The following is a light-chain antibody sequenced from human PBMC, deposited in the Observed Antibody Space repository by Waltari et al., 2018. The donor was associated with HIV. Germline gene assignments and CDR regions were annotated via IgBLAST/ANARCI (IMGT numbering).Light chain of an antibody. J-gene: IGLJ2*01. CDR3: CSYTAIHTLI. Sequence: QSALTQPASVSGSPGQSSTLSCAGTTRDIGNFDSVSWYQQHPGRAPQLMIFGVYSRPSGVSSRFSGSKSGNTASLTISGLQAEDEANYYCCSYTAIHTLIFGGGTKLTVL. CDR1: TRDIGNFDS. CDR2: GVY. V-gene: IGLV2-14*01.